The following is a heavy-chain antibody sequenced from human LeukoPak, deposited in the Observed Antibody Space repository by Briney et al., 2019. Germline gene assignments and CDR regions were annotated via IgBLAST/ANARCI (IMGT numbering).Heavy chain of an antibody. J-gene: IGHJ3*02. CDR3: ARKTYNYDSRNYQNDAFDI. V-gene: IGHV1-18*01. D-gene: IGHD3-22*01. CDR2: ISAYNGNT. CDR1: GYTYTSYG. Sequence: ASVKVSCKASGYTYTSYGISWVRQAPGQGLEWMGWISAYNGNTNYAQKVQGRVTMTTDTSTSTAYMELRSLRSDDTAVYYCARKTYNYDSRNYQNDAFDIWGQGTMVTVSS.